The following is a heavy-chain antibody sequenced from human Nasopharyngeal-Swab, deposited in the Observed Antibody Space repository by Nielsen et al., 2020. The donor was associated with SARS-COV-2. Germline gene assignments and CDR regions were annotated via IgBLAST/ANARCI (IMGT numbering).Heavy chain of an antibody. Sequence: GGTLSLAWAAAGFTFSSYSMNWVRQAPGKGLEWVSSISSSSSYIYYADSVKGRFTISRDNAKNSLYLQMNSLRAEDTAVYYCARDHVLPDAFDIWGQGTMVTVSS. CDR1: GFTFSSYS. D-gene: IGHD3-10*01. J-gene: IGHJ3*02. CDR3: ARDHVLPDAFDI. CDR2: ISSSSSYI. V-gene: IGHV3-21*01.